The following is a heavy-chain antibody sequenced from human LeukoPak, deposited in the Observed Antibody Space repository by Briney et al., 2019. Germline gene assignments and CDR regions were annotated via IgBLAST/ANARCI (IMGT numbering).Heavy chain of an antibody. CDR3: ARGRSRGSWYLGSSPYRALVRHYYMDV. D-gene: IGHD6-13*01. CDR2: MNPNSGNT. CDR1: GYTFTSYD. V-gene: IGHV1-8*01. Sequence: GASGKVSCKASGYTFTSYDINWVRQATGQGLEWMGWMNPNSGNTGYAQKFQGRVTMTRNTSISTAYMELSSLRSEDTAVYYCARGRSRGSWYLGSSPYRALVRHYYMDVWGKGTTVTVSS. J-gene: IGHJ6*03.